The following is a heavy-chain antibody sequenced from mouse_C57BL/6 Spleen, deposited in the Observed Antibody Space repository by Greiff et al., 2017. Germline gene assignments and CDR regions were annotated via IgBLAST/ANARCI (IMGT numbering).Heavy chain of an antibody. Sequence: QVQLQQPGAELVRPGSSVKLSCKASGYTFPSYWMDWVKQRPGQGLECIGNLYPSDSVTHSNQKFKDTATLTVDKSSSTAYMQLSSLTYEDSAFYYGARCDYYGSRFFDYGGQGTTLTVSA. CDR2: LYPSDSVT. J-gene: IGHJ2*01. CDR3: ARCDYYGSRFFDY. CDR1: GYTFPSYW. D-gene: IGHD1-1*01. V-gene: IGHV1-61*01.